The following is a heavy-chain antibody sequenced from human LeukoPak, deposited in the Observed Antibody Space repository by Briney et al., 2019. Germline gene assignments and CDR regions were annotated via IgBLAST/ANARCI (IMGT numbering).Heavy chain of an antibody. D-gene: IGHD3-22*01. CDR1: GFTFSGSA. V-gene: IGHV3-73*01. J-gene: IGHJ4*02. Sequence: PGGSLRLSCAASGFTFSGSAIHWVRQASGKGLEWVGRIRSKANSYATVYAASVKGRFTISRDDSKNTAYLQMNSLKTEDTAVYYCTTGVAMIGLVIQDIDYWGQGTLVTVSP. CDR2: IRSKANSYAT. CDR3: TTGVAMIGLVIQDIDY.